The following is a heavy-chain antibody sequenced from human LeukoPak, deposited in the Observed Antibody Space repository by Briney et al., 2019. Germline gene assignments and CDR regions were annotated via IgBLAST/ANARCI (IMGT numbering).Heavy chain of an antibody. Sequence: PSETLSLTCAVSGGSISSGGYPWSWIRQPPGKGLEWIGYIYYSGSTYYNPSLKSRVTISVDTSKNQFSLKLSPVTAAGTAVYYCARTSSSGLVGGYYFDYWGQGTLVTVSS. CDR3: ARTSSSGLVGGYYFDY. CDR1: GGSISSGGYP. V-gene: IGHV4-30-4*07. J-gene: IGHJ4*02. CDR2: IYYSGST. D-gene: IGHD6-19*01.